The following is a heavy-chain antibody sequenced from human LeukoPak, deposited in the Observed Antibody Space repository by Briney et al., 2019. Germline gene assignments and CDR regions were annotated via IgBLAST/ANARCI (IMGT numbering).Heavy chain of an antibody. CDR3: AREPRGYSYGSGIDY. V-gene: IGHV4-34*01. Sequence: SETLSLTCAVYGGSFSGYYWSWIRQSPGKGLEWIGEINHSGSTNYNPSLKSRVTISVDTSKNQFSLKLSSVTAADTAVYYCAREPRGYSYGSGIDYWGQGTLVTVSS. CDR1: GGSFSGYY. D-gene: IGHD5-18*01. J-gene: IGHJ4*02. CDR2: INHSGST.